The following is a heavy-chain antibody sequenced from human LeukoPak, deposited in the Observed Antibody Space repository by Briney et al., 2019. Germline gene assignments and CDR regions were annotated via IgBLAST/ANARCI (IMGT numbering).Heavy chain of an antibody. D-gene: IGHD3-16*01. J-gene: IGHJ5*02. Sequence: ASVKVSCKASGYTFTSYAMNWVRQAPGQGLEWMGWINPNSGGTNYAQKFQGRVTMTRDTSISTAYMELSRLRSDDTAVYYCARVPNWGRDNWFDPWGQGTLVTVSS. CDR2: INPNSGGT. CDR1: GYTFTSYA. CDR3: ARVPNWGRDNWFDP. V-gene: IGHV1-2*02.